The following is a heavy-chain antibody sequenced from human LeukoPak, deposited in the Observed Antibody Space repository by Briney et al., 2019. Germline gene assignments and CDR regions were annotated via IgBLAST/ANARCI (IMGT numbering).Heavy chain of an antibody. Sequence: TSVNVSCKAPCFTFTSSAMQWVRQARGQPLGWIGWIVVGSVKTNYAQKFQERVNITRDMSTSTAYMELSSLRSEDTAVYYCAADRDIVVVPAAMGGYYYYYGMDVWGQGTTVTLSS. V-gene: IGHV1-58*02. CDR2: IVVGSVKT. D-gene: IGHD2-2*01. J-gene: IGHJ6*02. CDR1: CFTFTSSA. CDR3: AADRDIVVVPAAMGGYYYYYGMDV.